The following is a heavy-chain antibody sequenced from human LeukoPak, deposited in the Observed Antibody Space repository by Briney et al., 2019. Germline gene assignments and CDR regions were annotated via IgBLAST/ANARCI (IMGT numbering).Heavy chain of an antibody. D-gene: IGHD3-22*01. V-gene: IGHV3-30*03. CDR1: GFTFSSYG. CDR3: AREYHYDSSGYYLLGY. CDR2: ISYDGSNK. Sequence: GGSLRLSCAASGFTFSSYGMHWVRQAPGKGLEWVAVISYDGSNKYYADSVKGRFTISRDNSKNTLYLQMNSLRAEDTAVYYCAREYHYDSSGYYLLGYWGQGTLVTVSS. J-gene: IGHJ4*02.